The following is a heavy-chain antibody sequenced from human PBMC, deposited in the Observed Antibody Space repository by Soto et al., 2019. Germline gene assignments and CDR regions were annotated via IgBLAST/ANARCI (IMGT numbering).Heavy chain of an antibody. D-gene: IGHD2-2*01. J-gene: IGHJ6*03. CDR1: VFSFGSYA. CDR3: AQFDRYCSYTSYFDFYYLHV. CDR2: ISGSGGGA. V-gene: IGHV3-23*01. Sequence: VQLLESGGGLVQPGGSLRLACAASVFSFGSYAMTWVRQAPGKGLEWVSSISGSGGGAYSADSVRGRFTIARDNSNNPVYLQMNSLRAEYTAIYYSAQFDRYCSYTSYFDFYYLHVWVKRGTVTDS.